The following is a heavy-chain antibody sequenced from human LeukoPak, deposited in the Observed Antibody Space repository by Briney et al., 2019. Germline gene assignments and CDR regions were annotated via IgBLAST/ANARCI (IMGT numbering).Heavy chain of an antibody. CDR2: MNPNSGNT. Sequence: ASVKVSCKASGYTFTSYDINWVRQATGQGLEWMGWMNPNSGNTGYAQKFQGRVTITRNNSISTAYMELSSLRSEDTAVYYCARGGGAVALNNWFDPWGQGTLVTVSS. V-gene: IGHV1-8*02. D-gene: IGHD6-19*01. CDR1: GYTFTSYD. J-gene: IGHJ5*02. CDR3: ARGGGAVALNNWFDP.